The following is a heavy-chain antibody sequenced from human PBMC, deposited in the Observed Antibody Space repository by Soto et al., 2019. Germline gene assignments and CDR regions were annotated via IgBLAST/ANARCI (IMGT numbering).Heavy chain of an antibody. J-gene: IGHJ4*02. CDR1: SASIISEQR. Sequence: QMQLQESGPGLVKPSETLSLTCAVSSASIISEQRWSWVRQPPGKGLEWIGAIHHSGSTNNNPSLRSRVTMSVDKSKNQFSLNLNSVTAADTAVYYCARSFGWYAIDQWGQGTLVIVSS. D-gene: IGHD6-19*01. V-gene: IGHV4-4*02. CDR3: ARSFGWYAIDQ. CDR2: IHHSGST.